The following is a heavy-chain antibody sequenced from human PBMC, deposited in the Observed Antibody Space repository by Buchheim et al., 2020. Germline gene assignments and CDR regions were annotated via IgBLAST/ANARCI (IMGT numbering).Heavy chain of an antibody. J-gene: IGHJ6*02. D-gene: IGHD2-15*01. Sequence: EVQLVESGGGLVQPGGSLRLSCAASGFTFSSYWMHWVRQAPGKGLVWVSRINSDGSSTSYADSVEGRFTISRDNAKNTLYLQMNSLRAEDTAVYYCARVTDIVVVVAATPYGMDVWGQGTT. CDR3: ARVTDIVVVVAATPYGMDV. V-gene: IGHV3-74*01. CDR2: INSDGSST. CDR1: GFTFSSYW.